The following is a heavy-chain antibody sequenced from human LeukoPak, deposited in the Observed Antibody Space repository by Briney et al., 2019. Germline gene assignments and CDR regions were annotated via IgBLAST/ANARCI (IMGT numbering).Heavy chain of an antibody. CDR2: IYYSGST. CDR3: AGYYDSSGYPSYAFDI. D-gene: IGHD3-22*01. CDR1: GGSINSYY. Sequence: SETLSLTCTVSGGSINSYYWSWVRQPPGKGLEWIGYIYYSGSTNYNPSLKSRVTISVDTSKNQFSLKLSSVTAADTAVYYCAGYYDSSGYPSYAFDIWGQGTMVTVSS. V-gene: IGHV4-59*01. J-gene: IGHJ3*02.